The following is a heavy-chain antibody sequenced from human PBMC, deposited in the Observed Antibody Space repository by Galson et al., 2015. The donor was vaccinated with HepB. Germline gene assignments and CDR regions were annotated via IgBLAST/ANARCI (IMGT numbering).Heavy chain of an antibody. CDR1: GASMNTGGYY. J-gene: IGHJ6*02. CDR2: IYYTGNT. Sequence: TLSLTCTVSGASMNTGGYYWSWIRQSPGKGLEWIAFIYYTGNTFYNPSLKGRVTISVDTSKKQFSLELSSMTAADTAVYYCARNSVIRRGLNSNDYYAVDVWGQGTTVTVSS. D-gene: IGHD2-21*01. CDR3: ARNSVIRRGLNSNDYYAVDV. V-gene: IGHV4-31*03.